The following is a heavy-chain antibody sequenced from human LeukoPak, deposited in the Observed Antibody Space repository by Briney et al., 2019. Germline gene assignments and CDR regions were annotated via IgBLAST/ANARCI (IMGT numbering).Heavy chain of an antibody. J-gene: IGHJ6*03. D-gene: IGHD3-3*01. CDR2: ISSSSSYI. CDR1: GFTFSSYS. CDR3: ARVPTPGNDLDYYYMDV. V-gene: IGHV3-21*01. Sequence: PGGSLRLSCAASGFTFSSYSMNWVRQAPGKGLEWVSSISSSSSYIYYADSVKGRFTISRDNAKNSLYLQMNSLRAEDTAVYYCARVPTPGNDLDYYYMDVWGKGTTVTVSS.